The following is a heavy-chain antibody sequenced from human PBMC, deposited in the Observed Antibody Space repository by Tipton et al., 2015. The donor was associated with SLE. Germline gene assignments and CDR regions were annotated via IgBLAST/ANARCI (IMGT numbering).Heavy chain of an antibody. V-gene: IGHV1-18*01. CDR1: GYTFINFG. Sequence: QSGAEVKKPGASVKVSCKASGYTFINFGISWVRQAPGQGLEWMGWISAYNGNTDYAQKFQGRVTMTTDTSTSTAYMELNSLRSEDTAVYYCARDRVPYDYASRSRGYYYYYYGMDVWGQGTTVTVSS. J-gene: IGHJ6*02. CDR3: ARDRVPYDYASRSRGYYYYYYGMDV. D-gene: IGHD3-10*01. CDR2: ISAYNGNT.